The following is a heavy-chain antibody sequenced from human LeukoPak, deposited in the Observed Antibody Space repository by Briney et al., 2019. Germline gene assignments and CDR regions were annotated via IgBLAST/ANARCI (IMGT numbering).Heavy chain of an antibody. CDR3: ARRYCSGGSCYISY. Sequence: PSETLSLTCTVSGGSISSYYWSWIRQPPGKGLEWIGYIYYSGSTKYNPSLKSRVTISVDASKTQFSLKLNSVTAADTAVYYCARRYCSGGSCYISYWGQGTLVTVSS. D-gene: IGHD2-15*01. CDR2: IYYSGST. J-gene: IGHJ4*02. CDR1: GGSISSYY. V-gene: IGHV4-59*01.